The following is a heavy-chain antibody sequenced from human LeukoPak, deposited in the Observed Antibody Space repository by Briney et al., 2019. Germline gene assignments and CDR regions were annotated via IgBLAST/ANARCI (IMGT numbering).Heavy chain of an antibody. D-gene: IGHD5-24*01. CDR3: ARARDGYNYYPFDY. J-gene: IGHJ4*02. V-gene: IGHV3-23*01. CDR1: GFTFSSHA. Sequence: PGGSLRLSCAASGFTFSSHAMSWVRQAPGKGLEWVSAISTSGGSTYYADSVKGRFTISRDNAKNSLYLQMNSLRAEDTAVYYCARARDGYNYYPFDYWGQGTLVTVSS. CDR2: ISTSGGST.